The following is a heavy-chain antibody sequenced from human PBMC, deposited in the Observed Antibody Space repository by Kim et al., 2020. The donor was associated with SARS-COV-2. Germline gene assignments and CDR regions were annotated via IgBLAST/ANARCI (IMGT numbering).Heavy chain of an antibody. J-gene: IGHJ4*02. CDR2: GST. V-gene: IGHV4-59*01. Sequence: GSTNYNPSLKSRVTISVDTSKNQFSLKLTSVTAADTAVYYCARSPGYYFDFWGQGVLVTVSS. CDR3: ARSPGYYFDF.